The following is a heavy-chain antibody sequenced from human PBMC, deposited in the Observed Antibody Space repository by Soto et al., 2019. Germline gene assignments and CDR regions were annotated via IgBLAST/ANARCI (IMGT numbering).Heavy chain of an antibody. V-gene: IGHV3-48*02. CDR2: ISSSSSTI. D-gene: IGHD2-15*01. Sequence: EVQLVESGGGLVQPGGSLRLSCAASGFTFSSYSMNWVRQAPGKGLEWVSYISSSSSTIYYADSVKGRFTISRDNAKNSLYPQMNSLRDEDTAVYYCASRGGGLHAFDIWGQGTMVTVSS. J-gene: IGHJ3*02. CDR3: ASRGGGLHAFDI. CDR1: GFTFSSYS.